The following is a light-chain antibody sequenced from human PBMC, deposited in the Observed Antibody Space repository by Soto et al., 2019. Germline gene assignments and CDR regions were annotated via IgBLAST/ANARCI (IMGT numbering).Light chain of an antibody. J-gene: IGLJ1*01. CDR1: SSDIGRYNL. V-gene: IGLV2-23*01. CDR3: CSYAGGSSYV. CDR2: EGT. Sequence: QSVLTQPASVSGSPGQSIPISCTGTSSDIGRYNLVSWYQQHPGKAPELIIYEGTKRPSGVSNHFSGSKSGNTASLTISGLQAEDEADYYCCSYAGGSSYVFGTGTKVTVL.